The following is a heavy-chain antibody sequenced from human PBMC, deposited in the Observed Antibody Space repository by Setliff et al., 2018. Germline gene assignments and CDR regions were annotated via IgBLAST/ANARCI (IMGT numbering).Heavy chain of an antibody. J-gene: IGHJ4*02. D-gene: IGHD1-1*01. CDR1: GGSFSGYH. CDR2: IYHSGNT. CDR3: ARVRNTQNGFFDY. V-gene: IGHV4-34*01. Sequence: PSETLSLTCAVYGGSFSGYHWGWIRQSPGKGLEWIGTIYHSGNTYYNPSLNSRLTISVDTSKNQFSLRLTSVTAADTAIYYCARVRNTQNGFFDYWSQGTLVTVSS.